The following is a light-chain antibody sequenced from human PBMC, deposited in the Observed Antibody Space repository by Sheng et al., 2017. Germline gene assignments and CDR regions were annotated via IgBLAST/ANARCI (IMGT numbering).Light chain of an antibody. V-gene: IGKV3-15*01. CDR3: QQYNNWPSWT. CDR2: GAS. Sequence: EIVLTQSPATLSLSPGERATLSCRASQSVSSYLAWYQQRPGQVPRLLIYGASTRVTGIPARFSGSGSGTEFTLTITSLQSEDSAVYYCQQYNNWPSWTFGPRDRRWKSN. J-gene: IGKJ1*01. CDR1: QSVSSY.